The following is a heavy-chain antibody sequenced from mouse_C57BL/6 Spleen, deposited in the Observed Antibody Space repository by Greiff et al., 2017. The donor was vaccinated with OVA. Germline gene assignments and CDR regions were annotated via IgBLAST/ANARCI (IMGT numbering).Heavy chain of an antibody. CDR1: GYTFTDYN. Sequence: EVQLQESGPELVKPGASVKMSCKASGYTFTDYNMHWVKQSHGKSLEWIGYINPNNGGTSYNQKFKGKATLTVNKSSSTAYMELRSLTSEDSAVYYCARQTGPGFDYWGQGTTLTVSS. V-gene: IGHV1-22*01. J-gene: IGHJ2*01. CDR2: INPNNGGT. D-gene: IGHD4-1*01. CDR3: ARQTGPGFDY.